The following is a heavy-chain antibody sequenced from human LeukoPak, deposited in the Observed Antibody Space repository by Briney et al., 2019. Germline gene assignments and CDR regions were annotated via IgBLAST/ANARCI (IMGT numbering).Heavy chain of an antibody. CDR2: IYYDGSP. CDR1: GFAVSNNY. D-gene: IGHD1-7*01. Sequence: GGSLRLSCAASGFAVSNNYMSWVRQAPGKGLEWVSIIYYDGSPYYADSVRGRFTISRDNSKNTLYLQMNSLEAEDTAVYYCARLRRELWGLSFDDWGQGTRVTVSS. V-gene: IGHV3-66*04. CDR3: ARLRRELWGLSFDD. J-gene: IGHJ4*02.